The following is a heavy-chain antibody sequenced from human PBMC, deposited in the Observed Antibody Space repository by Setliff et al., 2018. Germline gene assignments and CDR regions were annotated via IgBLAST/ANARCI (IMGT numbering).Heavy chain of an antibody. CDR3: ARGLAYGYHFYY. CDR2: MNPNNGNT. D-gene: IGHD5-12*01. J-gene: IGHJ4*02. CDR1: GYTFINYE. Sequence: ASVKVSCKASGYTFINYEINWVRQATGQGLEWMGGMNPNNGNTGYAQKFQGRVTMTRDTSTSTVYMELSSLRSEDTAVYYCARGLAYGYHFYYWGQGTLVTVAS. V-gene: IGHV1-8*02.